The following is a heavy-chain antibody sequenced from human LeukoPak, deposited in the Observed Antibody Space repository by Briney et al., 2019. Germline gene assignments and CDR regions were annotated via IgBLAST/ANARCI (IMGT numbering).Heavy chain of an antibody. CDR1: GYAFTGYD. CDR2: IDPDSVGP. CDR3: ARDLRGLGDFFDY. J-gene: IGHJ4*02. D-gene: IGHD3-10*01. V-gene: IGHV1-2*02. Sequence: ASVKLSCKAAGYAFTGYDIHWVRQAPGHGREWMGWIDPDSVGPNYAQILRGRVTMTRDTSTNTAYLEVGRLTSDDTAFYYCARDLRGLGDFFDYWGQGTLVSVSS.